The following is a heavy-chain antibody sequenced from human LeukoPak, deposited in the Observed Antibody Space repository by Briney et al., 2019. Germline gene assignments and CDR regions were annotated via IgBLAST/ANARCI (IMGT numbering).Heavy chain of an antibody. J-gene: IGHJ4*02. V-gene: IGHV3-30*02. CDR3: AKVGYSYGHS. Sequence: GGSLRLSCAASGFTFSSYGMHWVREALGKGLERVAFIRYDGSNKYYADSVKGRFTIPRDNSKNTLYLQMNSRRAEDTSVYYCAKVGYSYGHSWGQGTLVTVSS. CDR1: GFTFSSYG. D-gene: IGHD5-18*01. CDR2: IRYDGSNK.